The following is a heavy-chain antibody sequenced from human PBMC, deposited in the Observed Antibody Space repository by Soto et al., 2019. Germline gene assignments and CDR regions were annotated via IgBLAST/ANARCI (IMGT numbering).Heavy chain of an antibody. CDR2: ISSSGSTI. CDR1: GFTFSPYE. D-gene: IGHD2-8*01. Sequence: GGSLRLSCAASGFTFSPYEMSWVCQAPGKGLEWISYISSSGSTIHYADSAKGRFSISRDNAKKSLFLQMNSLRAEDTAVYYCVREAPCSNGVCQFDYWGRGTLVTVSS. CDR3: VREAPCSNGVCQFDY. V-gene: IGHV3-48*03. J-gene: IGHJ4*02.